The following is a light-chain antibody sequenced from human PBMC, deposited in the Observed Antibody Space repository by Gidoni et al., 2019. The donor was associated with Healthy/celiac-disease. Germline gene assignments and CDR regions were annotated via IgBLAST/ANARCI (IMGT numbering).Light chain of an antibody. CDR1: QSIRSY. CDR2: AAS. V-gene: IGKV1-39*01. J-gene: IGKJ5*01. Sequence: DIQMTQSQSSLSASVGDRVTITCRASQSIRSYLNWYQQKPAKALKRMISAASSLQIGVPSRFSGSGSGTDFTLTISRLQPEDFATYYCQQSSSTPDFGQGIRLEIK. CDR3: QQSSSTPD.